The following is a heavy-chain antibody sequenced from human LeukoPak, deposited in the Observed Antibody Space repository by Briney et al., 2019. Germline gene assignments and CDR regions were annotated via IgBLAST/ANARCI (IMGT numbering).Heavy chain of an antibody. D-gene: IGHD2-15*01. Sequence: EASVKVSCKASGYTFTGYYMHWVRQAPGQGLEWMGWINPNSGGTNYAQKFQGRVTMTRDTSISTAYMELSRLRSDDTAVYYCAREGNIVVVVAAANWFDPWGQGTLVTVSS. V-gene: IGHV1-2*02. CDR3: AREGNIVVVVAAANWFDP. CDR2: INPNSGGT. J-gene: IGHJ5*02. CDR1: GYTFTGYY.